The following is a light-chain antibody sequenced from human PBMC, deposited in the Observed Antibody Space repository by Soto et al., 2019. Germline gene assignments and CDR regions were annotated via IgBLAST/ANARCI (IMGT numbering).Light chain of an antibody. Sequence: EIVLTQSPGTLSLSPGERSTLSCMASQSVSTSYLAWYQQKPGQAPRLLIYGASSRATGIPDRFSGSGSGTDFTLTINRLEHEDFAVYYCQRYGSSPSWTFGQGTKVDIK. J-gene: IGKJ1*01. CDR3: QRYGSSPSWT. V-gene: IGKV3-20*01. CDR1: QSVSTSY. CDR2: GAS.